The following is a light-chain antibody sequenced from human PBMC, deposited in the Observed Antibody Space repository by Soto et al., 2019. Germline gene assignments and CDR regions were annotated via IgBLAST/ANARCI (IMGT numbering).Light chain of an antibody. J-gene: IGKJ2*01. CDR2: AAS. CDR1: QSVSSNY. CDR3: QLYGSSPPRYT. V-gene: IGKV3-20*01. Sequence: EIVLTQSPGTLYLSPGERATLSCRASQSVSSNYLAWYQQKRGQAPRLLIYAASARATGIPDRFSGSGSVTDFALTISRLEPDDFAVYFCQLYGSSPPRYTFGQGTKLEIK.